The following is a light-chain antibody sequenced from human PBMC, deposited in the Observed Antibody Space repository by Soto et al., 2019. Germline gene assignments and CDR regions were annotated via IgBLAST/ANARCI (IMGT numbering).Light chain of an antibody. Sequence: QSALTQPASVSGSPGQSITISCTGTSSDVGAYIYVSWYQQHPGKAPKLMIYEVSNRPSGVSNRFSGSKSGNTASLTISGLQAEDEADYYCTSYTTSSSVYVFGTGTKLTVL. V-gene: IGLV2-14*01. CDR3: TSYTTSSSVYV. J-gene: IGLJ1*01. CDR2: EVS. CDR1: SSDVGAYIY.